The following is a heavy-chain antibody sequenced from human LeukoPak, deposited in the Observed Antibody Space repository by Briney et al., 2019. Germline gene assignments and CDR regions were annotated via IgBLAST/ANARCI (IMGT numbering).Heavy chain of an antibody. J-gene: IGHJ4*02. CDR1: GYTFTSYD. V-gene: IGHV1-8*03. D-gene: IGHD6-19*01. Sequence: ASVKVSCKASGYTFTSYDINWVRQATGQGLEWMGWMNPNSGNTGYAQKFQGRVTITRNTSISTAYMELSRLRSDDTAVYYCARSMQWLVPEYDYWGQGTLVTVSS. CDR2: MNPNSGNT. CDR3: ARSMQWLVPEYDY.